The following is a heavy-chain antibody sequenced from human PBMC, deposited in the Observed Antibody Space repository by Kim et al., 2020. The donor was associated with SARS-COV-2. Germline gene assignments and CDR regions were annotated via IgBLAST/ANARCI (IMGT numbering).Heavy chain of an antibody. CDR3: ARAGIVVVIPEGDAFDI. CDR1: GFTFSSYG. V-gene: IGHV3-33*05. CDR2: ISYDGSNK. D-gene: IGHD3-22*01. Sequence: GGSLGLSCAASGFTFSSYGMHWVRQAPGKGLEWVAVISYDGSNKYYADSVKGRFTISRDNSKNTLYLQMNSLRAEDTAVYYCARAGIVVVIPEGDAFDI. J-gene: IGHJ3*02.